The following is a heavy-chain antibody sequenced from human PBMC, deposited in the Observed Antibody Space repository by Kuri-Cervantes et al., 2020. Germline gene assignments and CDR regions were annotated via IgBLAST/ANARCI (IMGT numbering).Heavy chain of an antibody. Sequence: GESLKISCAASGFTVSSNYMSWVRQAPGKGLEWVSYISSSGSTIYAADSVKGRFTISRDNAKNSLYLQMNSLRDEDTAVYYCARDGVDTDYYYYYYGMDVWGQGTTVTVSS. CDR3: ARDGVDTDYYYYYYGMDV. CDR1: GFTVSSNY. D-gene: IGHD5-18*01. V-gene: IGHV3-11*04. J-gene: IGHJ6*02. CDR2: ISSSGSTI.